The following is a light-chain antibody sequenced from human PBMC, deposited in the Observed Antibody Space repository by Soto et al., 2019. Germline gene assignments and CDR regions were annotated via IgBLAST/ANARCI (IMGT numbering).Light chain of an antibody. CDR2: QDN. CDR1: KLGDKY. Sequence: SYELTQPPSVSVSPGQTASITCSGDKLGDKYACWYQQKPGQSPVLVIYQDNKRPSGIPVRFSGSNSGNTATLTISGTQAMDEADYYCQAWDSSTAVFGGGTQLTVL. CDR3: QAWDSSTAV. V-gene: IGLV3-1*01. J-gene: IGLJ2*01.